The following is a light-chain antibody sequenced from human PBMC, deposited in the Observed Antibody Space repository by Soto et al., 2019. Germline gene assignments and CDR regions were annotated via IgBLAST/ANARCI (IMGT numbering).Light chain of an antibody. J-gene: IGKJ5*01. Sequence: VVLTQSPVALSLSPCEIATLSYSASQSVSSNLACYQQTPGQAPRLLIYGASTRATGIPARFSGSGSGTEFTLTISSLQSEDFAVYYCQQYNNWRLTFGQGTRLEIK. CDR3: QQYNNWRLT. CDR1: QSVSSN. CDR2: GAS. V-gene: IGKV3D-15*01.